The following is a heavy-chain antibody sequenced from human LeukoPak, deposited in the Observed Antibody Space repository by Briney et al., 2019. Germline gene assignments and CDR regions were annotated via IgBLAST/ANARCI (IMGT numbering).Heavy chain of an antibody. D-gene: IGHD4-17*01. V-gene: IGHV3-30*02. Sequence: GGPLRLSCASSGGTFSSYGMHWVRQAPGKGLEWVAFIGYDGSNKYTADSARGRFTLSRDNSKDTLYLQMNSLRAEDTAVYYCAKRGGTTVTTSNFHMDVWGKGTTVSVCS. CDR1: GGTFSSYG. CDR3: AKRGGTTVTTSNFHMDV. CDR2: IGYDGSNK. J-gene: IGHJ6*03.